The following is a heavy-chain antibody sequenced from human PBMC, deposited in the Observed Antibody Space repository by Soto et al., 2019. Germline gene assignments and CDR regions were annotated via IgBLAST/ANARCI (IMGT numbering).Heavy chain of an antibody. Sequence: QVQLVQSGAEVKKPGSSVKVSCKASGGTFSSYAISWVRQAPGQGLEWMGGIIPIFGTADYAQTFQGRVTSTAXXXTXXAYMELSSLKYEDTAVYYCAGHSSGVPGYYYGMDVWGQGTTVTVSS. CDR1: GGTFSSYA. D-gene: IGHD3-22*01. V-gene: IGHV1-69*12. CDR2: IIPIFGTA. CDR3: AGHSSGVPGYYYGMDV. J-gene: IGHJ6*02.